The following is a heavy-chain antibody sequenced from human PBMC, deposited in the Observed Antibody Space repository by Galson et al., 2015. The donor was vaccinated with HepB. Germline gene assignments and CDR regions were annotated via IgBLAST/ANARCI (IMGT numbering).Heavy chain of an antibody. J-gene: IGHJ4*02. V-gene: IGHV3-30*04. CDR2: ISYDGSNK. CDR1: GFTFSSYA. D-gene: IGHD6-19*01. CDR3: ARDRAGTFDY. Sequence: SLRLSCAASGFTFSSYAMHWVRQAPGKGLEWVAVISYDGSNKYYADSVKGRFTISRDNSKNTLYLQMNSLRAEDTAVYYCARDRAGTFDYWGQGTVVTVSS.